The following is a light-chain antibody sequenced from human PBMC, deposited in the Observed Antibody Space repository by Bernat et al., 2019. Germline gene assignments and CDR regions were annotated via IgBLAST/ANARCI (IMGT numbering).Light chain of an antibody. Sequence: SSELTQDPAVSVALGQTVRITCQGDSLRSYYASWYQQKPGQATVLVIYGKNNRPSGIPDRFSGSSSGNTASLTITGAQAEGEADYYCDSRDSSGNHWVFGGGTKLTVL. J-gene: IGLJ3*02. CDR3: DSRDSSGNHWV. CDR2: GKN. V-gene: IGLV3-19*01. CDR1: SLRSYY.